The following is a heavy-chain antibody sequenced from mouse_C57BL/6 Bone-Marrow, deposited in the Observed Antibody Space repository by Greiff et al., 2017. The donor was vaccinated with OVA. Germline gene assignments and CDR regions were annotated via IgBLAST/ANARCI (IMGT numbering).Heavy chain of an antibody. CDR1: GFSFNTYA. CDR3: VRNYYGSSYFDY. D-gene: IGHD1-1*01. J-gene: IGHJ2*01. V-gene: IGHV10-1*01. Sequence: EVMLVESGGGLVQPKGSLKLSCAASGFSFNTYAMNWVRQAPGKGLEWVARIRSKSNNYATYYADSVKDRFTISRDDSESMLYLQMNNLKAEDTAMYDGVRNYYGSSYFDYWGQGTTLTVSS. CDR2: IRSKSNNYAT.